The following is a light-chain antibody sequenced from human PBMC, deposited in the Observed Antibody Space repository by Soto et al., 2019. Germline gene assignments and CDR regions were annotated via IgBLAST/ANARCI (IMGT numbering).Light chain of an antibody. Sequence: DIQMTQAPSTLSASVGDSVTISCRASQNINAWLAWYQQKPGKAPKLLIYDVSTLDSGVPSRFSGSASGTEFTLTISSLQPDDFATYYCQQYNSYSWTFGQGTKVDIK. CDR2: DVS. CDR3: QQYNSYSWT. V-gene: IGKV1-5*01. J-gene: IGKJ1*01. CDR1: QNINAW.